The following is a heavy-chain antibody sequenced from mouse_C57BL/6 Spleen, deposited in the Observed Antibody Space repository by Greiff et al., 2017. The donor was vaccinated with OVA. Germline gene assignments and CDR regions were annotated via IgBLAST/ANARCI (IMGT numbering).Heavy chain of an antibody. D-gene: IGHD2-3*01. CDR2: ISSGSSTI. Sequence: EVQGVESGGGLVKPGGSLKLSCAASGFTFSDYGMHWVRQAPEKGLEWVAYISSGSSTIYYADTVKGRFTISRDNAKNTLFLQMTSLRSEDTAMYYCARPGPQDGYYVDYYAMDYWGQGTSVTVSS. J-gene: IGHJ4*01. CDR1: GFTFSDYG. V-gene: IGHV5-17*01. CDR3: ARPGPQDGYYVDYYAMDY.